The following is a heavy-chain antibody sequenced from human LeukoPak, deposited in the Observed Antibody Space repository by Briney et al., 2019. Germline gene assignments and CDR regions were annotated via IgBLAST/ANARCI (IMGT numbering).Heavy chain of an antibody. D-gene: IGHD2-2*01. J-gene: IGHJ4*02. V-gene: IGHV4-38-2*02. CDR1: GYSISSGYY. CDR2: IYHSGST. Sequence: SETLSLTCTVSGYSISSGYYWGWIRQPPGKGLEWIGTIYHSGSTYYNTSLKSRVTISVDTSKNQFSLNLTSVTAADTAVYYCARVRGYCSSTICYRYYFDYWGQGTLVPVSS. CDR3: ARVRGYCSSTICYRYYFDY.